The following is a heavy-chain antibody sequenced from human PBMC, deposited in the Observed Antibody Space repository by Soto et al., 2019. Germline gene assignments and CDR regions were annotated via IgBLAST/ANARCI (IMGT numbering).Heavy chain of an antibody. V-gene: IGHV1-18*01. J-gene: IGHJ3*02. CDR2: ISAYKGNT. CDR1: GYTFTSYG. CDR3: ARVRKSCSGGSCYDAFDI. Sequence: ASVKVSCKASGYTFTSYGISWVRQAPGQGLEWMGWISAYKGNTNYAQKLQGGVTMTTDTSTSTAYTELRSLRSDDTAVYYCARVRKSCSGGSCYDAFDIWGQGTMVTVSS. D-gene: IGHD2-15*01.